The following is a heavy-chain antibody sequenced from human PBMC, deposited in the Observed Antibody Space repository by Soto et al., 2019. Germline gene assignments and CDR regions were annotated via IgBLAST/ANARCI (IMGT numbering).Heavy chain of an antibody. CDR1: GYTFTRSG. CDR2: ISTYNGDT. V-gene: IGHV1-18*01. D-gene: IGHD2-21*01. Sequence: QVQLVQSGAEVKKPGASVKVSCKASGYTFTRSGISWVRQAPGQGLEWMGWISTYNGDTNYAQTFQGRVTMTTDTSTSTVHMEVRSLRSDDTAVYYCARGGVAPYSYYGMDVWGQGTPVTVSS. CDR3: ARGGVAPYSYYGMDV. J-gene: IGHJ6*02.